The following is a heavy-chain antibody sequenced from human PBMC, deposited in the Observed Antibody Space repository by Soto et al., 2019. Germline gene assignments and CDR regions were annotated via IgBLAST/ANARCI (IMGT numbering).Heavy chain of an antibody. CDR3: ARSRITIFGVVKPNPHDY. D-gene: IGHD3-3*01. CDR2: ISAYNGNT. CDR1: GYTFTSYG. Sequence: ASVKVSCKASGYTFTSYGISWVRQAPGQGLEWMGWISAYNGNTNYAQKLQGRVTMTTDTSTSTAYMELRSLRSDDTAVYYCARSRITIFGVVKPNPHDYWGQGTLVTVS. J-gene: IGHJ4*02. V-gene: IGHV1-18*01.